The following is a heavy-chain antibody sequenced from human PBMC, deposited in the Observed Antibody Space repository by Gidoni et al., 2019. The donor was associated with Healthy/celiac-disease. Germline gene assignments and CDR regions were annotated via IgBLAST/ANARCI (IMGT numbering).Heavy chain of an antibody. CDR2: ISGSGGST. J-gene: IGHJ1*01. CDR1: GFTFSSYA. Sequence: EVQLLESGGGLVQPGGSLRLSCAASGFTFSSYAMGGVRQAPGKGLEWVSAISGSGGSTYYADSVKGRFTISRDKSKNTLYLQMNSLRAEDTAVYYCAKSLGGTEYFQHWGQGTLVTVSS. CDR3: AKSLGGTEYFQH. D-gene: IGHD3-10*01. V-gene: IGHV3-23*01.